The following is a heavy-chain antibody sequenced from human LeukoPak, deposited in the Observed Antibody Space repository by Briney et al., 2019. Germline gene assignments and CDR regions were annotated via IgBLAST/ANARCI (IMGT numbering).Heavy chain of an antibody. J-gene: IGHJ4*02. CDR2: ISGSGGST. CDR1: GFTLSNYA. D-gene: IGHD6-13*01. CDR3: AKSKGSSWYGGDN. Sequence: LGGSLRLSCASSGFTLSNYAMSWVRPAPRKGLEWVSGISGSGGSTYYADAVTGRFTISRDTSKNTLYLEMNSLGAEDTALYYCAKSKGSSWYGGDNWGQGTLVTVSS. V-gene: IGHV3-23*01.